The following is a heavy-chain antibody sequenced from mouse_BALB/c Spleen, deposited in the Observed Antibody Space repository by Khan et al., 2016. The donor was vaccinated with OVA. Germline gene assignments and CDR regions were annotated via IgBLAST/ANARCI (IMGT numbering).Heavy chain of an antibody. V-gene: IGHV1S135*01. CDR1: GYSFTGYN. Sequence: VQLKESGPELEKPGASVKISCKVSGYSFTGYNMNWVKQSTGKSLEWIGNIDPYYGGTSYNQKFKGKASLTVDKSSSTAYIQLKSLTSEDSVVYYCARSTWYFDVWGAGTTVTVSS. CDR3: ARSTWYFDV. CDR2: IDPYYGGT. J-gene: IGHJ1*01.